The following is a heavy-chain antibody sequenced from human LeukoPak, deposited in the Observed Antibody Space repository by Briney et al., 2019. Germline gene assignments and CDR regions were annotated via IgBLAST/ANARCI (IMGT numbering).Heavy chain of an antibody. D-gene: IGHD3-3*01. J-gene: IGHJ5*02. CDR3: ASFRFLDGYFP. CDR2: IYYSGST. Sequence: SETLSLTCTVSGGSISSSSYYWGWIRQPPGKGLEWIGSIYYSGSTYYNPSLKSRVTISVDTSKNQFSLKLSSVTAADTAVYYCASFRFLDGYFPWGQGTLVTVSS. V-gene: IGHV4-39*01. CDR1: GGSISSSSYY.